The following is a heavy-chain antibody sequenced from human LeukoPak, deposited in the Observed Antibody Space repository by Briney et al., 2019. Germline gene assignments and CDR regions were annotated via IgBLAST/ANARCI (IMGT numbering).Heavy chain of an antibody. CDR1: GGSISRYY. J-gene: IGHJ2*01. CDR3: ARRVPVVVPAADWYFDL. V-gene: IGHV4-4*07. CDR2: IYSSGST. D-gene: IGHD2-2*01. Sequence: SQTLSLTCAVSGGSISRYYWSWIRQPAGKRLEWIGRIYSSGSTNYNPSLKSRVTISVDTSKNQFSLKLSSVTAADTAVYYCARRVPVVVPAADWYFDLWGRGTLVTVSS.